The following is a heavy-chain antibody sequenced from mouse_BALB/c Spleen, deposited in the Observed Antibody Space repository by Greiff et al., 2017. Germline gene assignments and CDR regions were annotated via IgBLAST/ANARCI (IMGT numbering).Heavy chain of an antibody. CDR1: GYSITSDYA. CDR3: ARRQNYRYDEYFDV. CDR2: ISYSGST. J-gene: IGHJ1*01. Sequence: EVKLQESGPGLVKPSQSLSLTCTVTGYSITSDYAWNWIRQFPGNKLEWMGYISYSGSTSYNPSLKSRISITRDTSKNQFFLQLNSVTTEDTATYYCARRQNYRYDEYFDVWGAGTTVTVSS. D-gene: IGHD2-14*01. V-gene: IGHV3-2*02.